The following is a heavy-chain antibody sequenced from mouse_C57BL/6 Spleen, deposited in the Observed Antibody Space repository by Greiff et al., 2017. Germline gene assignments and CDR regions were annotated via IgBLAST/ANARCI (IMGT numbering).Heavy chain of an antibody. V-gene: IGHV2-2*01. J-gene: IGHJ3*01. Sequence: VHLVESGPGLVQPSQSLSITCTVSGFSLTSYGVHWVRQSPGKGLEWLGVIWSGGSTDYNAAFISRLSISKDNSKSQVFFKMNSLQADDTAIYYCAGYYSNFEGFAYWGQGTLVTVSA. CDR1: GFSLTSYG. CDR2: IWSGGST. D-gene: IGHD2-5*01. CDR3: AGYYSNFEGFAY.